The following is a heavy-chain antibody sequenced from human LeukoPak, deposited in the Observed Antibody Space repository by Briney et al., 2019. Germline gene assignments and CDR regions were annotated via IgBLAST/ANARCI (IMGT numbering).Heavy chain of an antibody. CDR1: GSTSSRNF. Sequence: GGSLRLSCAVSGSTSSRNFMSWVRQTPEKGLEWVANIDQDGSEKNYVDSVKGRFTISRNNAKNSLFLQMNSLRAEDTAIYYCASGAGWESGYWGQGTLVTVSS. J-gene: IGHJ4*02. V-gene: IGHV3-7*01. D-gene: IGHD1-26*01. CDR2: IDQDGSEK. CDR3: ASGAGWESGY.